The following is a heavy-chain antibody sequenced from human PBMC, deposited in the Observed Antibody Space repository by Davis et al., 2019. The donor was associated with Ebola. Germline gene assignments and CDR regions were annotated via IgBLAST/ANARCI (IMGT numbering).Heavy chain of an antibody. Sequence: HSQTLSLTCAISGDRVSGNNGAWNWIRQSPSRGLEWLGRTSYYRSKWYIDYAESVRGRIIINPDTSKNQLSLQVNSVTPEDTAVYYCARGWLRTFFDYWGQGTLVTVSS. J-gene: IGHJ4*02. D-gene: IGHD5-24*01. CDR3: ARGWLRTFFDY. CDR1: GDRVSGNNGA. V-gene: IGHV6-1*01. CDR2: TSYYRSKWYI.